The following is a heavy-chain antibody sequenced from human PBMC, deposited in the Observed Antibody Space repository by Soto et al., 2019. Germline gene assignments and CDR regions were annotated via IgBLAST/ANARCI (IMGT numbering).Heavy chain of an antibody. CDR3: AREGDGTTGYYQDY. V-gene: IGHV3-74*01. Sequence: EVQLVESGGGLVQPGGSLRLSCVASGFTFSNYYMHWVRQGPGKGLVRVSRINSDESSTSYADSVKGRFTISRDNAKNTLYLQMNSLRAEDTAVYYCAREGDGTTGYYQDYWGHGTLVTVSS. D-gene: IGHD3-22*01. J-gene: IGHJ4*01. CDR2: INSDESST. CDR1: GFTFSNYY.